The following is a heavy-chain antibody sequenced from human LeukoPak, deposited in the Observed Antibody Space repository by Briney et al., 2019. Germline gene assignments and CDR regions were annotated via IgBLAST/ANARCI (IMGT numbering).Heavy chain of an antibody. CDR3: ARGPRDGYNSAYYFDY. CDR2: INHSGST. V-gene: IGHV4-34*01. J-gene: IGHJ4*02. Sequence: GSLRLSCVGSGFSLRTYGMNWVRQAPGKGLEWIGEINHSGSTNYNPSLKSRVTISVDTSKNQFSLKLSSVTAADTAVYYCARGPRDGYNSAYYFDYWGQGTLVTVSS. CDR1: GFSLRTYG. D-gene: IGHD5-24*01.